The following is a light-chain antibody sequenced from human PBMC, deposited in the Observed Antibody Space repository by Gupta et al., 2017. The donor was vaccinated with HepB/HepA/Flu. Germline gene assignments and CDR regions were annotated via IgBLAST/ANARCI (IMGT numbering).Light chain of an antibody. CDR1: QDISNY. CDR2: DAS. J-gene: IGKJ4*01. CDR3: QQDDTLPLT. Sequence: IHLTQSPSSLSASVGDRVTITCQASQDISNYLDWYQQKPGRDPKLLIYDASNLETGVPSRFSGSESGTDFTFTISSLQPEDIATYYCQQDDTLPLTFGGGTKLETK. V-gene: IGKV1-33*01.